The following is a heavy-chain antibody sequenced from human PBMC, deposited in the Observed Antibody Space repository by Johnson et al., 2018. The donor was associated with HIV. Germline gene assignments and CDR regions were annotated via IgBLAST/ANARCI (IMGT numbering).Heavy chain of an antibody. CDR1: GFTFSSYG. CDR2: ISYDGSNK. Sequence: QVQLVESGGGVVQPGRSLRLSCAASGFTFSSYGMHWVRQAPGQGLEWVAVISYDGSNKYYADSVKGRFTISRDNSKNTLYLQMNSLRAEDTAVYYCAKDQGITMIVVVAGAFDIWGQGTMVTVSS. V-gene: IGHV3-30*18. D-gene: IGHD3-22*01. CDR3: AKDQGITMIVVVAGAFDI. J-gene: IGHJ3*02.